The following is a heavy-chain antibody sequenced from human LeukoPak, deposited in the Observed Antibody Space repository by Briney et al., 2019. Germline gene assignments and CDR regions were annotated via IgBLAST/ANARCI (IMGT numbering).Heavy chain of an antibody. CDR1: GGSISSYY. J-gene: IGHJ4*02. CDR3: ARSQWLVQDFDY. V-gene: IGHV4-59*01. Sequence: PSQTLSLTXTVSGGSISSYYWSWIRQPPGKGLEWVGYIYYCGSTNYNPSLKSRVTISVDTSKNQFSLKLSSVTAADTAVYYRARSQWLVQDFDYWGQGTLVTVSS. CDR2: IYYCGST. D-gene: IGHD6-19*01.